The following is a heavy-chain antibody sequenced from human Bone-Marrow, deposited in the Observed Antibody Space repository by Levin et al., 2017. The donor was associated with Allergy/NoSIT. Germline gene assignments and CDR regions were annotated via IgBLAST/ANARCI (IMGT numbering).Heavy chain of an antibody. J-gene: IGHJ3*01. CDR1: GFTFSDYG. CDR2: VSGSSGST. V-gene: IGHV3-23*01. CDR3: AKMRRTSWYPDAFDV. D-gene: IGHD6-13*01. Sequence: GGSLRLSCTASGFTFSDYGMGWVRQAPGKGLEWVSFVSGSSGSTYYTNSVKGRFTISRDNSESTLYLQANGLRVDDTAIYFCAKMRRTSWYPDAFDVWGQGTMVTVSS.